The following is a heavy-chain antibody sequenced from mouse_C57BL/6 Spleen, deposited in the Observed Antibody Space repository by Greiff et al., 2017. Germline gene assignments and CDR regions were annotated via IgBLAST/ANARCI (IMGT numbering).Heavy chain of an antibody. Sequence: EVQGVESGGDLVKPGGSLKLSCAASGFTFSSYGMSWVRQTPDKRLEWVATISSGGSYTYYPDSVKGRITISRDNAKNTLYLQMSSLKSEDTAMYYCARHERFITTGVDFFDYWGQGTTLTVSS. CDR1: GFTFSSYG. D-gene: IGHD1-1*01. J-gene: IGHJ2*01. CDR2: ISSGGSYT. CDR3: ARHERFITTGVDFFDY. V-gene: IGHV5-6*01.